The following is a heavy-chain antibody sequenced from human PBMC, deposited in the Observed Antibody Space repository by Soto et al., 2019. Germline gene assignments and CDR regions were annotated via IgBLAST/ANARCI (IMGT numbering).Heavy chain of an antibody. J-gene: IGHJ4*02. V-gene: IGHV1-2*04. Sequence: ASVKVSCKASGYTFTGYYMHWVRQAPAQGLAWMGWINPNSGGTNYAQNFQGWVTLTRDTSISTAYMEQSRLRSDDTAVYYCAAGEFALDYWGQGTLVTVSS. CDR3: AAGEFALDY. D-gene: IGHD3-10*01. CDR2: INPNSGGT. CDR1: GYTFTGYY.